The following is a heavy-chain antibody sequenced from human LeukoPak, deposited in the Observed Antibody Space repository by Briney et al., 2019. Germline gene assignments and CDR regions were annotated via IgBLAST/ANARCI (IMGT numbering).Heavy chain of an antibody. J-gene: IGHJ5*02. Sequence: SETLSLTCTVSGGSISSYYWSWIRQPPGKGLEWIGYIYYSGSTNYNPSLKSRVTISVDTSKNQFSLKLSSVTAADTTVYYCARRVVVTPGDWFDPWGQGTLVTVSS. CDR1: GGSISSYY. CDR3: ARRVVVTPGDWFDP. V-gene: IGHV4-59*01. D-gene: IGHD2-21*02. CDR2: IYYSGST.